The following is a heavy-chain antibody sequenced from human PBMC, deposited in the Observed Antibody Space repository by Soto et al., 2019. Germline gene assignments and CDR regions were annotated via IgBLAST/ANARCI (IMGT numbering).Heavy chain of an antibody. CDR2: IIPILGIA. D-gene: IGHD6-13*01. CDR1: GGTFSSYT. Sequence: SVKVSCKASGGTFSSYTISWVRQAPGQGPEWMGRIIPILGIANYAQKFQGRVTITADKSTSTAYMELSSLRSEDTAVYYCARDKAAGFDYWGQGTLVTVSS. J-gene: IGHJ4*02. CDR3: ARDKAAGFDY. V-gene: IGHV1-69*04.